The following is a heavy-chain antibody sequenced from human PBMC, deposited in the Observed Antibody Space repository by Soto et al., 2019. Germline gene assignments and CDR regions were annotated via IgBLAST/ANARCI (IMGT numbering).Heavy chain of an antibody. D-gene: IGHD4-4*01. V-gene: IGHV3-48*02. CDR2: ISSSSSTI. CDR1: GFTFSSYS. J-gene: IGHJ6*02. Sequence: LRLSCAASGFTFSSYSMSWVRQAPGKGLEWVSYISSSSSTIYYADSVKGRFTISRDNAKNSLYLQMNSLRDEDTAVYYCARDPPGATVSTYYYYGMDVWGQGTTVTVSS. CDR3: ARDPPGATVSTYYYYGMDV.